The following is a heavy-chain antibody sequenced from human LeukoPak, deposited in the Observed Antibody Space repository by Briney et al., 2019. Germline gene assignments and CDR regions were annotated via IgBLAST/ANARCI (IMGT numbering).Heavy chain of an antibody. Sequence: GGSLRLSCAASGFTFSSYGMHWVRHAPGKGRECEAYIRYDGSNKYYADSVKGRFTISRDNSKNTLYLQMNSLRAEDTAVYYCAKSSYSSSWSTFDPWGQGTLVTVSS. CDR2: IRYDGSNK. CDR1: GFTFSSYG. J-gene: IGHJ5*02. V-gene: IGHV3-30*02. D-gene: IGHD6-13*01. CDR3: AKSSYSSSWSTFDP.